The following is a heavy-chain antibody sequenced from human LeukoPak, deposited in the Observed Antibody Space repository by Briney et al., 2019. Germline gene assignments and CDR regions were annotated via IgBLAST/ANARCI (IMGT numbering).Heavy chain of an antibody. D-gene: IGHD3-10*01. CDR1: GFTFSSYA. Sequence: GGSLRLSCAASGFTFSSYAMHWVRQAPGKGLEWVAVISYDGSNKYYADSVEGRFTISRDNSKNTLYLQMNSLRAEDTAVYYCARDSMVRGVYYYYGMDVWGQGTTVTVSS. J-gene: IGHJ6*02. V-gene: IGHV3-30*04. CDR2: ISYDGSNK. CDR3: ARDSMVRGVYYYYGMDV.